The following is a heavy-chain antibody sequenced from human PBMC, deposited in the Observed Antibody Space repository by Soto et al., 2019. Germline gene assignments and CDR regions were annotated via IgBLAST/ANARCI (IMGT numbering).Heavy chain of an antibody. D-gene: IGHD3-22*01. Sequence: GGSLRRSCAASGCTFLNYAISWVPQAPGKGLEWVSGISGRGGSTNYADAVKGRFTISRDNSNNMLYLPMNSLRAEDTAVYYCAKPLRPDTMTVVVMLPDTFDIWGQGTMVTVSS. CDR1: GCTFLNYA. CDR2: ISGRGGST. V-gene: IGHV3-23*01. CDR3: AKPLRPDTMTVVVMLPDTFDI. J-gene: IGHJ3*02.